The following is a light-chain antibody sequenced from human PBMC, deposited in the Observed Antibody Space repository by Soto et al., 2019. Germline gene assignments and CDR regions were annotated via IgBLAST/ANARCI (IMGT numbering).Light chain of an antibody. J-gene: IGKJ4*01. CDR3: QKYNTAHLS. Sequence: DIQMTQSPSSLSSSLGDRVTITCRARQGSGVYLSWFQQKTGNVSKLLIYAASTLQSGVPSPFSGSGSGTEFTLHIRSLQPEDGATYSCQKYNTAHLSLGGRTKVEIK. CDR1: QGSGVY. V-gene: IGKV1-27*01. CDR2: AAS.